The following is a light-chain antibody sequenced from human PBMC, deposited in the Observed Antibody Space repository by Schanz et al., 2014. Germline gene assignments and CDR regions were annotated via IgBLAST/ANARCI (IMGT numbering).Light chain of an antibody. J-gene: IGKJ2*01. V-gene: IGKV3-20*01. CDR3: QQSYSTPRT. CDR2: GAS. Sequence: EIVLTQSPGTLSLSPGERATFSCRASQSVRSTYFAWYQHIPGQAPRLIIHGASSRATGIPDRISGSGSGTDFTLTISRLEPEDFATYYCQQSYSTPRTFGQGTKLEIK. CDR1: QSVRSTY.